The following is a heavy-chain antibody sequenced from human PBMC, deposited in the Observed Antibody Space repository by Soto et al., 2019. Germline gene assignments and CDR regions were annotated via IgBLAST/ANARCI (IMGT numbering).Heavy chain of an antibody. CDR3: ARARWATTVTTVVNWFDP. Sequence: QLQLQESGPGLVKPSETLSLTCTVSGGSISSSSYYWGWIRQPPGKGLEWIGSIYYSGSTYYNPSLKSRVTISVDTSKNRFSLKLSSVTAADTAVYYCARARWATTVTTVVNWFDPWGQGTLVTVSS. CDR2: IYYSGST. J-gene: IGHJ5*02. CDR1: GGSISSSSYY. V-gene: IGHV4-39*01. D-gene: IGHD4-4*01.